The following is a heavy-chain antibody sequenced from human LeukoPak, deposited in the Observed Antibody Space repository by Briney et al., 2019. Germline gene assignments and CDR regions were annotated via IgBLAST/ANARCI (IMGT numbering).Heavy chain of an antibody. CDR3: ASLGDSGWYRSWAFDI. CDR2: ISGSGGST. V-gene: IGHV3-23*01. J-gene: IGHJ3*02. Sequence: GGSLRLSCAASGFTFSSYAMSWVRQAPGKGLEWVSAISGSGGSTYYADSVKGRFTISRDNSKNTLYLQMNSLRAEDTAVYYCASLGDSGWYRSWAFDIWGQGTMVTVSS. CDR1: GFTFSSYA. D-gene: IGHD6-19*01.